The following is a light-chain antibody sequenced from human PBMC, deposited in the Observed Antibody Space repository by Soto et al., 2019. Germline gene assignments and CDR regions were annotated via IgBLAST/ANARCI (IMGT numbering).Light chain of an antibody. V-gene: IGKV3-15*01. J-gene: IGKJ5*01. Sequence: EVGMTQSPATLSVSPGERATLSFRASQTMSRNLAWYQQRPGQAPRLLIYDISNRATGVPARFSGSGSGTEFTLTISSLQSEDFAVYYCQQYGSSSITFGQGTRLEIK. CDR1: QTMSRN. CDR2: DIS. CDR3: QQYGSSSIT.